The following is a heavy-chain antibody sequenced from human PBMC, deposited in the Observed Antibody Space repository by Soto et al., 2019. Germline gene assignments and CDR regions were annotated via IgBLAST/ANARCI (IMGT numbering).Heavy chain of an antibody. CDR1: GYTFTGYY. J-gene: IGHJ4*02. V-gene: IGHV1-2*02. Sequence: ASVKVSCKPSGYTFTGYYIHWVRQAPGQGLEWMGWINPNSGATNYAQKFQGRVTMTSDTSMSTAYVELARLRSDDTAVYYCVRDLVTTIGDFDDRGQGNLVTVSS. CDR2: INPNSGAT. D-gene: IGHD5-12*01. CDR3: VRDLVTTIGDFDD.